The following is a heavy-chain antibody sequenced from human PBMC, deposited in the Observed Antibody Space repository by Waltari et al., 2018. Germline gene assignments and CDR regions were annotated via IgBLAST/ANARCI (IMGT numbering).Heavy chain of an antibody. V-gene: IGHV3-11*05. CDR1: GFTFSDHY. Sequence: QVQLVESGGRLVKPGGSLRLSCAASGFTFSDHYMTWIRQVPGKGLWEIYYISTGSSYTTYADSVKGRFTISRDNDKNSLYLQMNSLRAEDTAVYYCARESGGTGLIDYWGQGTLVTVSS. CDR3: ARESGGTGLIDY. CDR2: ISTGSSYT. D-gene: IGHD3-16*01. J-gene: IGHJ4*02.